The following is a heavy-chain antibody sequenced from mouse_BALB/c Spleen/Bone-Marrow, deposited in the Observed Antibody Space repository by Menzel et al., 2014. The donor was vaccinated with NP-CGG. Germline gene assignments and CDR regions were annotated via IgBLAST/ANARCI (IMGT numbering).Heavy chain of an antibody. CDR3: ANWDWFAN. D-gene: IGHD4-1*01. V-gene: IGHV1-18*01. CDR1: GYSFTAYT. CDR2: INPYNGGT. J-gene: IGHJ3*01. Sequence: VESGASMKISCKASGYSFTAYTMNWVKQSHGKNLEWIGLINPYNGGTTYNQKFKDKATLTVDKSSSTAYMELLSLTSVDSAVYYCANWDWFANWGQGTLVTVS.